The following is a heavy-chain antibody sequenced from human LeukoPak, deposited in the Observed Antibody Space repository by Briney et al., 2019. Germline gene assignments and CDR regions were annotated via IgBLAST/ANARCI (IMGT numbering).Heavy chain of an antibody. J-gene: IGHJ4*02. CDR1: GGSINNNVYY. V-gene: IGHV4-39*01. CDR2: IYHSGST. Sequence: SETLSLTCTVSGGSINNNVYYWGWIRQPRGKGLEWIGSIYHSGSTYYNPSLKSRVTISVDTSKNQLSLKLSSVTAADTGVYYCARLYSGTRPPDYWGQGTLVTVSS. CDR3: ARLYSGTRPPDY. D-gene: IGHD2-15*01.